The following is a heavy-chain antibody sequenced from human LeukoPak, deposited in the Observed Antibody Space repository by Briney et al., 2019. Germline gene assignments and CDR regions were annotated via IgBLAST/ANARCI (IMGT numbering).Heavy chain of an antibody. Sequence: TSETLSLTCTVSGDSINSYCWSWIRQPPGKGLEWIGSIHYSGSTTYNPSLKSRVTISVDTSKNQFSLKLSSVTAADTAVYYCARRLGGTSTGFDYWGQGTLVTVSS. CDR1: GDSINSYC. CDR3: ARRLGGTSTGFDY. D-gene: IGHD2-2*01. V-gene: IGHV4-59*08. J-gene: IGHJ4*02. CDR2: IHYSGST.